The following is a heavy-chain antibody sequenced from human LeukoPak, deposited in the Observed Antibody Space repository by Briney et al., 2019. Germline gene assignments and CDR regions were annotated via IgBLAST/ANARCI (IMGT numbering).Heavy chain of an antibody. CDR2: INHSGST. J-gene: IGHJ5*02. CDR3: ASYYGSGSYYWFDP. Sequence: PSETLSLTCAVYGGSFSGYYWSWIRQPPGKGLEWIGEINHSGSTNYNPSLKSRVTISVDTSKNQFSLKLSSVTAADTAVYYCASYYGSGSYYWFDPWGQGTLVTVSS. CDR1: GGSFSGYY. D-gene: IGHD3-10*01. V-gene: IGHV4-34*01.